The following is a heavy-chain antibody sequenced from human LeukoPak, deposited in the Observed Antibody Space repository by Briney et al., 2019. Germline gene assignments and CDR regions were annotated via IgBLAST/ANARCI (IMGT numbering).Heavy chain of an antibody. CDR1: GGSISSFY. CDR3: ARDQGYCSGGSCYSVYYYYGMDV. V-gene: IGHV4-59*01. CDR2: ISYSGST. D-gene: IGHD2-15*01. Sequence: NPSETLSLTCTVSGGSISSFYWSWIRQPPGKGLEWIGYISYSGSTNYNPSLKSRVTISVDTSENQFSLKLSSVTAAGTAVYYCARDQGYCSGGSCYSVYYYYGMDVWGQGTTVTVSS. J-gene: IGHJ6*02.